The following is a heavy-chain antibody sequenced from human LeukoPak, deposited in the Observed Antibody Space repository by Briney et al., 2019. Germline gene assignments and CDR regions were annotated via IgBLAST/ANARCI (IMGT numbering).Heavy chain of an antibody. D-gene: IGHD2-15*01. CDR1: GGSFSGYY. J-gene: IGHJ4*02. Sequence: PSETLSLTCAVYGGSFSGYYWSWIRQPPGKGLEWIGEINHSGSTNYNPSLKSRVTISVDTSKNQFSLKLSSVTAADTAVYYCARLSLYWNYADYWGQGTLVTVSS. V-gene: IGHV4-34*01. CDR2: INHSGST. CDR3: ARLSLYWNYADY.